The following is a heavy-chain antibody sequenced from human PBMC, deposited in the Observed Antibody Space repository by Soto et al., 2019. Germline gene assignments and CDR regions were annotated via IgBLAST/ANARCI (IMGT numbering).Heavy chain of an antibody. J-gene: IGHJ6*02. CDR2: INPGNGGT. CDR1: GYTLTSHY. D-gene: IGHD3-22*01. V-gene: IGHV1-46*01. CDR3: ARDLGAITMIAQPFYGMDV. Sequence: ASVKVSCKASGYTLTSHYVRWVRQAPGQGLEWMGVINPGNGGTKYAQKFQGRVTMTRDTSTSTVYMELSSLRSEDTAVYYCARDLGAITMIAQPFYGMDVWGQGTTVTVSS.